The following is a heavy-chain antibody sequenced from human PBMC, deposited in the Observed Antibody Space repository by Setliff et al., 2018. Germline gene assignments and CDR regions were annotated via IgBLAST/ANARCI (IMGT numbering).Heavy chain of an antibody. J-gene: IGHJ6*03. CDR2: IYWNDDT. CDR3: APGSYEYNYDYGSSYHMDV. Sequence: SGPTLVNPTQTLTLTCTFSGFSLKISGVGVAWIRQPPGKGLEWLALIYWNDDTRYSRSLNNRLTVTADASRNQVVFRMTNMDPADTATYFCAPGSYEYNYDYGSSYHMDVWGKGTTVTVSS. V-gene: IGHV2-5*01. D-gene: IGHD5-18*01. CDR1: GFSLKISGVG.